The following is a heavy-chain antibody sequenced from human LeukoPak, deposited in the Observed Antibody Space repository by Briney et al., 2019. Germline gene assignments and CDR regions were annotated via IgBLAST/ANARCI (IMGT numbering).Heavy chain of an antibody. CDR1: GGSFSGYY. V-gene: IGHV4-34*01. D-gene: IGHD6-13*01. CDR3: ARYEEYSRPWDY. J-gene: IGHJ4*02. Sequence: SETLSLTCAVYGGSFSGYYWSWIRQPPGKGLEWIGEINDSGSVNHSPSLKSRVTISVDTSKNQFSLKLRSVTAADTAIYFCARYEEYSRPWDYWGRGTLVTVSS. CDR2: INDSGSV.